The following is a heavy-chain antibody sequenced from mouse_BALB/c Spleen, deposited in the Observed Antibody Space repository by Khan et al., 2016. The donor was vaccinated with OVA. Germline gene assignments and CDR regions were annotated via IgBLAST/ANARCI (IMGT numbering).Heavy chain of an antibody. CDR3: VRDGAYRRNDGWFDY. V-gene: IGHV1-4*01. CDR2: INPSNGYT. J-gene: IGHJ3*01. CDR1: GYTFTSYT. Sequence: QVQLKESGAELARPGASVKMSCKASGYTFTSYTIHWIKKRPGQGLEWIGYINPSNGYTNYNQKFTDKATLTTDKSSTTAYLQLSSLTSDDSAVYTGVRDGAYRRNDGWFDYWGQGTLVTVSA. D-gene: IGHD2-14*01.